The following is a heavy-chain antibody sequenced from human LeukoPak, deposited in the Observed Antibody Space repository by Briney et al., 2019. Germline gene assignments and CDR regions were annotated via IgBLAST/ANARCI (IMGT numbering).Heavy chain of an antibody. CDR1: GESFSGYY. V-gene: IGHV4-34*12. J-gene: IGHJ5*02. D-gene: IGHD1-26*01. CDR3: ARQGGSYYKGRFDP. CDR2: IIDTGST. Sequence: SETLSLTCVVYGESFSGYYWTWIRQPPGKGLEWIGEIIDTGSTNYNPSLKSRVTISVDTSKNQFSLKLSSVTAADTAVYYCARQGGSYYKGRFDPWGQGTLVTVSS.